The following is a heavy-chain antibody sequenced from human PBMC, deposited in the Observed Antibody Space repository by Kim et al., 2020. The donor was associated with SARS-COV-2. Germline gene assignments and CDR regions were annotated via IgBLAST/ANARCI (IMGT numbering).Heavy chain of an antibody. CDR2: MNPNSGHT. CDR3: ARARGGYCSGGRCYFFHYGMDV. D-gene: IGHD2-15*01. V-gene: IGHV1-8*01. CDR1: EYTFSNYD. Sequence: ASVKVSCKASEYTFSNYDINWVRQATGQGLEWMGWMNPNSGHTGYALRFQDRVTMTRNTSITTAYMELSSLRSEDTAVYYCARARGGYCSGGRCYFFHYGMDVRGQGTTVTVSS. J-gene: IGHJ6*02.